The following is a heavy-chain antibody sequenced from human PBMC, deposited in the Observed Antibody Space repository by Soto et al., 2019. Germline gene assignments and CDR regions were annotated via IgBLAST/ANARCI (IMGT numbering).Heavy chain of an antibody. D-gene: IGHD6-13*01. V-gene: IGHV3-33*01. CDR2: IWYDGSNK. CDR3: ARDRRIAAAGTLFDSWFDP. CDR1: GFTFSSYG. Sequence: QVQLVESGGGVVQPGRSLRLSCAASGFTFSSYGMHWVRQAPGKGLEWVAVIWYDGSNKYYADSVKGRFTISRDNSKNTLYLQMNSLRAEDTAVYYCARDRRIAAAGTLFDSWFDPWGQGTLVTVSS. J-gene: IGHJ5*02.